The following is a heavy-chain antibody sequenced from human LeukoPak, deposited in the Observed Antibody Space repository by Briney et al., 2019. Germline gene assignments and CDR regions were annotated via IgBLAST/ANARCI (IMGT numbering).Heavy chain of an antibody. J-gene: IGHJ4*02. Sequence: SVKVSCKPSGYTFTSYGISWVRQAPEQWLEWMGWFSAYKCNTNYAQKLQGRVTMATDTSTSTAYMALRSLRSDETTVYYCARDTGWYSSGWFLDYWGQGTLVTVSS. V-gene: IGHV1-18*01. CDR2: FSAYKCNT. CDR1: GYTFTSYG. D-gene: IGHD6-19*01. CDR3: ARDTGWYSSGWFLDY.